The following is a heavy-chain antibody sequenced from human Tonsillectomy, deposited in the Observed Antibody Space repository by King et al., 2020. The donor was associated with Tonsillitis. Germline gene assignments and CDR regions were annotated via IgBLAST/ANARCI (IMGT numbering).Heavy chain of an antibody. Sequence: VQLVESGGGVVQPGRSLRLSCAASGLTFSSFGMHWGRQAPGKGLEWVAVICSDGSNKFYGDSVKGRFTISSDNSKNKLFLQMNSLRAEDTAVYYCARYCSSTSCPGMDVWGKGTTVTVSS. J-gene: IGHJ6*04. D-gene: IGHD2-2*01. CDR1: GLTFSSFG. CDR3: ARYCSSTSCPGMDV. CDR2: ICSDGSNK. V-gene: IGHV3-33*08.